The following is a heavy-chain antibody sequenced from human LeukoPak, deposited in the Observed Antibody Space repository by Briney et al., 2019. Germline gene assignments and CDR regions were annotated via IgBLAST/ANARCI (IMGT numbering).Heavy chain of an antibody. CDR2: ISYEGSTK. V-gene: IGHV3-30*04. Sequence: GGSLRLSCAASGFTFSSYAMHWVRQAPAKGLEWVAVISYEGSTKYYADSVKGRFTISRDNSKNTLYLQMNSLRAEDTAVYYCAREMVRGVIIARFDYWGQGTLVTVSS. J-gene: IGHJ4*02. CDR3: AREMVRGVIIARFDY. D-gene: IGHD3-10*01. CDR1: GFTFSSYA.